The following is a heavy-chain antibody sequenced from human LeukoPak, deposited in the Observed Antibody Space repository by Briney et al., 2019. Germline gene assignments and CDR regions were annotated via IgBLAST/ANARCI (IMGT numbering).Heavy chain of an antibody. D-gene: IGHD4-23*01. CDR2: IRYDGSNK. CDR1: GLTFSSYG. Sequence: GGSLRLSCAASGLTFSSYGMHWVRQAPGKGLEWVAFIRYDGSNKYYADSVKGRSTISRDNSKNTLYLQMNRLRTEDTAVYYCAKDLDGGNSVFDYWGQGTLVTVSS. CDR3: AKDLDGGNSVFDY. J-gene: IGHJ4*02. V-gene: IGHV3-30*02.